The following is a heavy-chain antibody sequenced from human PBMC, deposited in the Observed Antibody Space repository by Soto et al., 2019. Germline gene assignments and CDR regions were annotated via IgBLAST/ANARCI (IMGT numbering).Heavy chain of an antibody. V-gene: IGHV1-69*01. J-gene: IGHJ4*02. CDR2: TIPIFGTA. CDR1: RGTFSSLA. Sequence: QVQLVQSAAEVKKPGSSVKVSCKASRGTFSSLAISWVRQAPGQGLEWMGATIPIFGTADYAQKFQGRVTITADESTRTASMELTSLRYGDTAVYYCATQAAWSGYRSFYWGEGTVVTVSS. D-gene: IGHD3-3*01. CDR3: ATQAAWSGYRSFY.